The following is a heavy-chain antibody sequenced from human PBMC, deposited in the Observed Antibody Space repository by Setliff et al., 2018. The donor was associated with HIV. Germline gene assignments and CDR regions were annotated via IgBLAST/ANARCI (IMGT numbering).Heavy chain of an antibody. CDR3: AAAPSPAAPGN. J-gene: IGHJ4*02. V-gene: IGHV1-58*02. Sequence: KVSCKASGFTFSSSVIQWVRQARGQRLEWIGWIVVVSGNSNHAQKFQERVTISRDMSTSTAYMELSGLRSEDTAVYYCAAAPSPAAPGNWGQGTLVTVSS. CDR2: IVVVSGNS. D-gene: IGHD6-25*01. CDR1: GFTFSSSV.